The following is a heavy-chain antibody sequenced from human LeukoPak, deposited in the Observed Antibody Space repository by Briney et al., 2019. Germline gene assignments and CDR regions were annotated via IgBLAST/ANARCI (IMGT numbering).Heavy chain of an antibody. Sequence: PSETLSLTCAVYGGSFSGYYWSWLRQPPGKGLEWIGEINHSGSTNYNPSLKSRVTISVDTSKNQFSLKLSSVTAADAAVYYCARRKSVGLDYWGQGTLVTVSS. CDR1: GGSFSGYY. CDR3: ARRKSVGLDY. V-gene: IGHV4-34*01. CDR2: INHSGST. J-gene: IGHJ4*02.